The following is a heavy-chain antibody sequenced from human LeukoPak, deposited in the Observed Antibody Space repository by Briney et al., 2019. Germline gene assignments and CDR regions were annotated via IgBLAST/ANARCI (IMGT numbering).Heavy chain of an antibody. CDR2: INHSGST. CDR3: ARAVGFRFDL. J-gene: IGHJ5*02. V-gene: IGHV4-34*01. CDR1: GGSFSGYY. Sequence: SETLSLTCAVYGGSFSGYYWSWIRQPPGKGLEWIGEINHSGSTNYNPSLKSRVTISVDTSKNQFSLKLCSVTAADTAVYYCARAVGFRFDLWGQGTLVTVSS.